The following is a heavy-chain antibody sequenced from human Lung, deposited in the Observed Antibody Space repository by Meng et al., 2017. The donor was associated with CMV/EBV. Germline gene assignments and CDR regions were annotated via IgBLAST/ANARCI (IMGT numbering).Heavy chain of an antibody. CDR1: GGSFSGYY. J-gene: IGHJ4*02. D-gene: IGHD6-13*01. CDR2: INHSGST. CDR3: ARASARVAAAGRRDLRY. Sequence: QVQLQQWGAGLLXXXXXLXLTXAXXGGSFSGYYWSWIRQPPGKGLEWIGEINHSGSTNYNPSLKSRVTISVDTSKNQFSLKLSSVTAADTAVYYCARASARVAAAGRRDLRYWGQGTLVTVSS. V-gene: IGHV4-34*01.